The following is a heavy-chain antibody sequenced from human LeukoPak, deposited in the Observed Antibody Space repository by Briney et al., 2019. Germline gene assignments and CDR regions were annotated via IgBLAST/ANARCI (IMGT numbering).Heavy chain of an antibody. D-gene: IGHD6-25*01. CDR1: GGSISSYY. J-gene: IGHJ5*02. CDR3: ACTPGAARFDP. CDR2: IYYSGST. Sequence: SETLSLTRTVSGGSISSYYWSWIRQPPGKGLEWIGYIYYSGSTNYNPSLKSRVTISVDMSKNQFSLKLTSVTAADTAVYYCACTPGAARFDPWGQGTLVTVSS. V-gene: IGHV4-59*08.